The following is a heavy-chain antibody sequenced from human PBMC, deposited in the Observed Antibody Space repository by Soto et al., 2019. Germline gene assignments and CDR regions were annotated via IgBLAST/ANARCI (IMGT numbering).Heavy chain of an antibody. J-gene: IGHJ6*02. CDR2: IDPSDSYT. CDR3: DDADYSDMYA. Sequence: GVSLKISCKGCGYSFTSYWISWVRQMPGKGLEWMGRIDPSDSYTNYSPSFQGHVTISADKSISTAYLQWSSLKASDTAMYYCDDADYSDMYAWCQLDTLTVSS. V-gene: IGHV5-10-1*01. D-gene: IGHD3-16*01. CDR1: GYSFTSYW.